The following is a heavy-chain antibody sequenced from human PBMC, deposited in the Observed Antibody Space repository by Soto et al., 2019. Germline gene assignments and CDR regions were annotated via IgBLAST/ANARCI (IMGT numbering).Heavy chain of an antibody. D-gene: IGHD3-22*01. J-gene: IGHJ3*02. CDR1: NGSISSGFYS. CDR2: IYDSGTT. Sequence: QVQLQESGSGLVKPSQTLSLTCAVSNGSISSGFYSWSWIRQPPGKGLEWIGYIYDSGTTHYNPALRSRVTISLDRSKNQFSLNLRSVTAEDTAVYYCARDLYDSSDHYYAAWAFDIWGRGTMVTVSS. CDR3: ARDLYDSSDHYYAAWAFDI. V-gene: IGHV4-30-2*01.